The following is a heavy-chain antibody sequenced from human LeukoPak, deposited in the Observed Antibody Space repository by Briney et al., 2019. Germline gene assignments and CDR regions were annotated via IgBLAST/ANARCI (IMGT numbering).Heavy chain of an antibody. V-gene: IGHV3-53*01. CDR1: GFTVSSNY. J-gene: IGHJ5*02. CDR3: TPYMTAAGIGGDWFDP. CDR2: IYSGGST. D-gene: IGHD6-13*01. Sequence: PGGSLRLSCAASGFTVSSNYMTWVRQAPGKGLEWVSVIYSGGSTYYADSVKGRFTISRDNSKNTLYLQMNSLRAEDTAVYYCTPYMTAAGIGGDWFDPWGQGTLVTVSS.